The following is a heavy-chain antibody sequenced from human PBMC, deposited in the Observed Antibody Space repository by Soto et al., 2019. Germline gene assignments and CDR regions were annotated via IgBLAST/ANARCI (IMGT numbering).Heavy chain of an antibody. CDR3: AKYANTWLTKGLFDY. D-gene: IGHD2-2*01. J-gene: IGHJ4*02. CDR1: GLTFNSYA. CDR2: ISASGGST. V-gene: IGHV3-23*01. Sequence: EVQLMESGGGLVQPGGSLRLSCAASGLTFNSYAMSWVRQAPGKGLEWVSGISASGGSTYYSDSVKGRSTISRDNSKNTLYLQIISLRAEDTAVYYCAKYANTWLTKGLFDYWGQGTLVTVSS.